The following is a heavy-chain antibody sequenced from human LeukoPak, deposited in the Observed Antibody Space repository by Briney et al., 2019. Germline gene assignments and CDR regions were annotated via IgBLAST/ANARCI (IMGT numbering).Heavy chain of an antibody. CDR3: ARRGESANWFDP. CDR2: IYYSGST. CDR1: GGSISSSSYY. V-gene: IGHV4-39*01. J-gene: IGHJ5*02. Sequence: SETLSLTCTVSGGSISSSSYYWGWIHQPPGKGLEWIGSIYYSGSTYYNPSLKSRVTISVDTSKNQFSLKLSSVTAADTAVYYCARRGESANWFDPWGQGTLVTVSS.